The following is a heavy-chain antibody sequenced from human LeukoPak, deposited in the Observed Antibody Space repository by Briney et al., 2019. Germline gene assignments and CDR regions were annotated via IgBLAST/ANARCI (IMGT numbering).Heavy chain of an antibody. CDR3: ASDYFDRTGYYGFIY. J-gene: IGHJ4*02. CDR2: LYTSGST. Sequence: SETLSLTCTVSGGSITDYHWIWIRQPAGKGLVWIGRLYTSGSTNYNPSLKSRVSMSVDTSKKQFSLRLSSVTAADTAIYYCASDYFDRTGYYGFIYWGQGSLVTISS. V-gene: IGHV4-4*07. D-gene: IGHD3-22*01. CDR1: GGSITDYH.